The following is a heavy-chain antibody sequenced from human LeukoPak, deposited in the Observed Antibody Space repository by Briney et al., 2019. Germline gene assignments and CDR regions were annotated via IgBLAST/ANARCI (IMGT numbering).Heavy chain of an antibody. J-gene: IGHJ6*03. CDR3: ASGGIVGASPRYYYYMDV. CDR1: GYSISSGYY. CDR2: IYHSGST. Sequence: SETLSLTCTVSGYSISSGYYWGWIRQPTGKGLEWIGSIYHSGSTYYNPSLKSRVTISVDTSKNQFSLKLSSVTAADTAVYYCASGGIVGASPRYYYYMDVWGKGTAVTVSS. D-gene: IGHD1-26*01. V-gene: IGHV4-38-2*02.